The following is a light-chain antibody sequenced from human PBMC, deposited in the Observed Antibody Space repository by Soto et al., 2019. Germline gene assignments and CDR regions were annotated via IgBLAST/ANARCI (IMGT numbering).Light chain of an antibody. Sequence: DVQVTQSPATLSASVGDRVTITCRASQSISNWLAWHQQKPGKAPKLLIYKASNLESGVPSRFSGSGSGTEFTLTISSLQPDDFATYYCHQYNSYRAFGQGTKVDIK. J-gene: IGKJ1*01. V-gene: IGKV1-5*03. CDR2: KAS. CDR3: HQYNSYRA. CDR1: QSISNW.